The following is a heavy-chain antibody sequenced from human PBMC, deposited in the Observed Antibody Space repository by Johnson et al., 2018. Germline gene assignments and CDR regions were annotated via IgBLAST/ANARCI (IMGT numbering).Heavy chain of an antibody. V-gene: IGHV1-8*01. D-gene: IGHD6-19*01. Sequence: QVQLVESGAEVKKPGASVKVSCKASGYTFTSYDITWVRQATGQGLEWMGWMDPNSGNTGYAEKFQGRVTMTRNTSISTAHMELSSLRSEDTAVYYWARGRRAVAGPTGNFQHWGQGTLVTVSS. CDR3: ARGRRAVAGPTGNFQH. CDR1: GYTFTSYD. J-gene: IGHJ1*01. CDR2: MDPNSGNT.